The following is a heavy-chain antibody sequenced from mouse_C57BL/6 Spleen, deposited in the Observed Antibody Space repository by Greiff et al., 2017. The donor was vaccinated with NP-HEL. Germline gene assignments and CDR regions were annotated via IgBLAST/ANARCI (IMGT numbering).Heavy chain of an antibody. D-gene: IGHD1-1*01. CDR3: ARDPFTTVVAPNWYFDV. Sequence: EVKLQESGGGLVKPGGSLKLSCAASGFTFSSYAMSWVRQTPEKRLEWVATISDGGSYTYYPDNVKGRFTISRDNAKNNLYLQMSHLKSEDTAMYYCARDPFTTVVAPNWYFDVWGTGTTVTVSS. V-gene: IGHV5-4*01. J-gene: IGHJ1*03. CDR2: ISDGGSYT. CDR1: GFTFSSYA.